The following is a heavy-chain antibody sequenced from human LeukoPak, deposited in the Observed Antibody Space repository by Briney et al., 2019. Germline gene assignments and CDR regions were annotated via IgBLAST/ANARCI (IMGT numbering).Heavy chain of an antibody. CDR2: IYHSGST. CDR3: ATLVIPGDCCLYYFDY. CDR1: GGSISSSNR. J-gene: IGHJ4*02. D-gene: IGHD2/OR15-2a*01. V-gene: IGHV4-4*02. Sequence: SGTLSLTCAVSGGSISSSNRWSWVRQPPGKGLEWIGEIYHSGSTNYNPSLKSRVTISVDKSKNQFSLKLSSVTAADTAVYYCATLVIPGDCCLYYFDYWGQGTLVTVSS.